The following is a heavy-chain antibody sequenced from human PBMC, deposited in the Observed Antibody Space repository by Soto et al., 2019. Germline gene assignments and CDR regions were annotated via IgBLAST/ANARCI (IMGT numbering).Heavy chain of an antibody. CDR1: GFTFSSYA. J-gene: IGHJ4*02. V-gene: IGHV3-23*01. D-gene: IGHD3-3*02. Sequence: GGSLRLSCAASGFTFSSYAMSWVRQAPGKGLEWVSAISGSGGSTYYADSVKGRFTISRDNSKNTPYLQMNSLRAEDTAVYYCAKPIDPQLSSFFDYWGQGTLVTVSS. CDR2: ISGSGGST. CDR3: AKPIDPQLSSFFDY.